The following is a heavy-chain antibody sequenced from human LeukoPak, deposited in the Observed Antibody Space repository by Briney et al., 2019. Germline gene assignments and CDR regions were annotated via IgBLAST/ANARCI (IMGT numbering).Heavy chain of an antibody. CDR1: GYSFTGYF. J-gene: IGHJ6*02. Sequence: ASVKVSCKPSGYSFTGYFMHWVRQAPGQGLEWMGWINPNSGDTKYAQRFQGRVTMTTDTSINTAYMELRRLTSDDTAVYYCARVPSMIRGVVNYGMDVWGQGTTVTVSS. CDR3: ARVPSMIRGVVNYGMDV. V-gene: IGHV1-2*02. D-gene: IGHD3-10*01. CDR2: INPNSGDT.